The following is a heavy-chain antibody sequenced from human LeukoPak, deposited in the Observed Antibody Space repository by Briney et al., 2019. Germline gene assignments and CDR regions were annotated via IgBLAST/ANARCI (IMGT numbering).Heavy chain of an antibody. CDR3: ARDYSTTWSYGMDV. Sequence: GGSLRLSCAASGFTFSRYGMHWVRQAPGKGLEWVAVIWYDETNKYHADSVKGRFTISRDNSKNTLYLQMNSLRAEDTAVYYCARDYSTTWSYGMDVWGQGTTVTVSS. CDR1: GFTFSRYG. V-gene: IGHV3-33*01. D-gene: IGHD2-2*01. J-gene: IGHJ6*02. CDR2: IWYDETNK.